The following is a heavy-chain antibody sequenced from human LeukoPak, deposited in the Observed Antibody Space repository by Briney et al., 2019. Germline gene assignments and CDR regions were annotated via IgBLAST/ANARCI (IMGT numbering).Heavy chain of an antibody. V-gene: IGHV4-34*01. CDR1: GGSFSGYY. CDR3: ASRTYCSSTSCPRGYYYYYYGMDV. Sequence: SETLSLTCAVYGGSFSGYYWSWIRQPPGKGLEWIGEINHSGSTNYNPSLKSRVTISVDTSKNQFSLKLSSVTAADTAVYYCASRTYCSSTSCPRGYYYYYYGMDVWGQGTTVTVSS. CDR2: INHSGST. D-gene: IGHD2-2*01. J-gene: IGHJ6*02.